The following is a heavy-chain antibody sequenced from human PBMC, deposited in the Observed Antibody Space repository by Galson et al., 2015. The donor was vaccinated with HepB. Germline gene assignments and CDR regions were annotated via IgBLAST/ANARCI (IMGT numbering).Heavy chain of an antibody. Sequence: SLRLSCAASGFTLSRHSMTWVRQAPGKGLQWVSSISTSSSYIYYAESLKGRFTVSRDNARNSLYLQMNSLRAEDTAVYYCARDTQNHCGGDCYEDYWGQGTLVAVSS. CDR1: GFTLSRHS. J-gene: IGHJ4*02. V-gene: IGHV3-21*01. D-gene: IGHD2-21*01. CDR3: ARDTQNHCGGDCYEDY. CDR2: ISTSSSYI.